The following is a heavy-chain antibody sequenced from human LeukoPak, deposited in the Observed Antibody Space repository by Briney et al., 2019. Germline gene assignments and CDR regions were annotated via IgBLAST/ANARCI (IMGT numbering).Heavy chain of an antibody. D-gene: IGHD6-6*01. J-gene: IGHJ4*02. Sequence: GGSLRLSCAASGFTFSSYAMSWVRQAPGKGLEWVSGISGNGGSTYYTDSVKGRFTISRDSSKNTLYQQMNSLRAEDTAVYYCAKSLQYSSSGTDYWGQGTLVTVSS. CDR3: AKSLQYSSSGTDY. CDR1: GFTFSSYA. CDR2: ISGNGGST. V-gene: IGHV3-23*01.